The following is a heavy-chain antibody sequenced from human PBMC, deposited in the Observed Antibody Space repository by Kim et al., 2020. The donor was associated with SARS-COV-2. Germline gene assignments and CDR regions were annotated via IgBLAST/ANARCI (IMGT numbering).Heavy chain of an antibody. D-gene: IGHD3-10*01. CDR3: PRRVAVRGSDYYYYGLDV. V-gene: IGHV4-59*13. CDR2: IYYSGSI. Sequence: SETLSLTCTVSGDSMSSYYWSWIRQAPGKGLEWIAYIYYSGSINYNPSLKSRVTISVDLSKSQFSLEVKSVTAADTAVYYCPRRVAVRGSDYYYYGLDVWGQGTMVTVSS. J-gene: IGHJ6*02. CDR1: GDSMSSYY.